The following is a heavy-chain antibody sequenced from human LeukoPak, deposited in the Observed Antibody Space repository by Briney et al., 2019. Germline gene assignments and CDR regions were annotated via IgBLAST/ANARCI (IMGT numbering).Heavy chain of an antibody. Sequence: GGSLRLSCAASGFTFSDHYMDWVRQAPGKGLEWVGRTRNKANSYTTEYAASVKGRFTISRDDSKNSPYLQMNSLKAEDTAVYYCARVKYCSRTSCSYYGMDVWGQGTTVTVSS. CDR2: TRNKANSYTT. CDR3: ARVKYCSRTSCSYYGMDV. D-gene: IGHD2-2*01. J-gene: IGHJ6*02. V-gene: IGHV3-72*01. CDR1: GFTFSDHY.